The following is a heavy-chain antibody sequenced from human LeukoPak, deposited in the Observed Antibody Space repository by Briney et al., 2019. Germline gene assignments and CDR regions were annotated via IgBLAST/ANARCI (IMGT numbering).Heavy chain of an antibody. J-gene: IGHJ4*02. Sequence: SETLSLTCTVSGGSISSSSYYWGWIRQPPGKGLEWIGSIYYSGSTYYNPSLKSRVTISVDTSKNQFSLKLSSVTAADTAVYYCARTPSGYPIDYWGQGTLVTVSS. V-gene: IGHV4-39*01. CDR3: ARTPSGYPIDY. CDR1: GGSISSSSYY. CDR2: IYYSGST. D-gene: IGHD5-12*01.